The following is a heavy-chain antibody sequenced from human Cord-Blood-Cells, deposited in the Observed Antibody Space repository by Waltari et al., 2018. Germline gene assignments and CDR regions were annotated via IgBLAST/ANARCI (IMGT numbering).Heavy chain of an antibody. Sequence: QVQLVQSGAEVKKPGASVKVSCKVSGYTLTDLSMHWVRQAPGKGLEWMGGFDSEDGETIYAKKFQGRVTMTEETSTDTAYMELSSLRSEDTAVYYCAIMKWELLSWFDPWGQGTLVTVSS. D-gene: IGHD1-26*01. V-gene: IGHV1-24*01. CDR1: GYTLTDLS. J-gene: IGHJ5*02. CDR2: FDSEDGET. CDR3: AIMKWELLSWFDP.